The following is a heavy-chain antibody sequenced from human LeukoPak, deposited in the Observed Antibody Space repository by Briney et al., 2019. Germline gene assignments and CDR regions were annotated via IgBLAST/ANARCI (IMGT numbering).Heavy chain of an antibody. D-gene: IGHD6-25*01. CDR1: GYTFTGYG. V-gene: IGHV1-18*01. CDR2: ISAYNGDT. J-gene: IGHJ5*02. Sequence: ASVKVSCKASGYTFTGYGINWVRQAPGQGLEWMGWISAYNGDTSYAQKLQGRVTMTTDTSTSTAYMDLRSLRSDDTALYYCAREGAAAEDVNWFDPWGQGTLVTVSS. CDR3: AREGAAAEDVNWFDP.